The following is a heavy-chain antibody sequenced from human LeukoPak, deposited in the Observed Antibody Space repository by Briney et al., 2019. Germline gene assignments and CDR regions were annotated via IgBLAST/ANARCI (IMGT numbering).Heavy chain of an antibody. CDR3: ARVDIVVVPAAMTYYYYGMDV. CDR2: MNPNSGNT. J-gene: IGHJ6*02. CDR1: GCTFTSYD. Sequence: ASVKVSCKASGCTFTSYDINWVRQATGQGLKWMGWMNPNSGNTGYAQKFQGRVTMARNTSISTAYMELSSLRSEDTAVYYCARVDIVVVPAAMTYYYYGMDVWGQGTTVTVSS. V-gene: IGHV1-8*01. D-gene: IGHD2-2*01.